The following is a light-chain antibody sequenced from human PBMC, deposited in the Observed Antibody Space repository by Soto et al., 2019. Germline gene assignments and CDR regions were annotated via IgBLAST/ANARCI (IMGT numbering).Light chain of an antibody. CDR1: SGHSSYA. J-gene: IGLJ3*02. Sequence: QAVVTQSPSASASLGASVKLTCTLSSGHSSYAIAWHQQQPEKGPRYLMKVDSDGSHVKGDGIPDRFSGSRSGAERYLTSSSLQSEDEADYYCQTWGTGTWVFGGGTKLTVL. CDR2: VDSDGSH. V-gene: IGLV4-69*01. CDR3: QTWGTGTWV.